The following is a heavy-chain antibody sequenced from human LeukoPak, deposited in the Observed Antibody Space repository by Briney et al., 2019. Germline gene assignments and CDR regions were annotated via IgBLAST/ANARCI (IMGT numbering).Heavy chain of an antibody. D-gene: IGHD3-10*01. Sequence: GGSLRLSCAASGFTFSTYNMNWVRQAPGRGLEWVSFVSGGSDTIYYADSVKGRFTVSRDNAKSSLYLQMNSLRDEDTAVYFCARDSGYPSGSWWWYFDLWGRGILVTV. CDR1: GFTFSTYN. CDR2: VSGGSDTI. J-gene: IGHJ2*01. CDR3: ARDSGYPSGSWWWYFDL. V-gene: IGHV3-48*02.